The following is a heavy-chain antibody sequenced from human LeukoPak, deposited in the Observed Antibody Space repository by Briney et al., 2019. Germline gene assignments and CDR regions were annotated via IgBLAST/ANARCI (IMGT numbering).Heavy chain of an antibody. J-gene: IGHJ4*02. Sequence: ASVKVSCKASGYTFTGYYRHWVRQAPGQGLQWMGWINPNSGDTKYAQKFQGRVTKTRDTSVSTAYMELNRLSSDDTAVYYCAREMPDGYNPFDYWGQGALVTVSS. D-gene: IGHD5-24*01. CDR2: INPNSGDT. CDR3: AREMPDGYNPFDY. V-gene: IGHV1-2*02. CDR1: GYTFTGYY.